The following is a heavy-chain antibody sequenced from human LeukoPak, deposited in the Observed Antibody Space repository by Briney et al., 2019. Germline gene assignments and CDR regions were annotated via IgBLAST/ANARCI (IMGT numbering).Heavy chain of an antibody. CDR3: VRGRYYYDTSGYLDY. J-gene: IGHJ4*02. CDR2: ISYHGSDE. V-gene: IGHV3-30-3*01. D-gene: IGHD3-22*01. CDR1: GFTFNNYA. Sequence: PGGSLRLSCAASGFTFNNYAMHWVRQAPGKGLEWVSLISYHGSDEYYADSVKGRFTISRDNSKNTLYLQTNSLRAEDTALYYCVRGRYYYDTSGYLDYWGQGTLVTVSS.